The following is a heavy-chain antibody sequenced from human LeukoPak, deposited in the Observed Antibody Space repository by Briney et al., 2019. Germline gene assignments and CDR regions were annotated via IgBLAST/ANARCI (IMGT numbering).Heavy chain of an antibody. J-gene: IGHJ3*02. V-gene: IGHV3-23*01. D-gene: IGHD6-19*01. CDR3: ATGIAVAGDAFDI. CDR1: GFTFSSYA. Sequence: GGSLRLSCAASGFTFSSYAMSWVRQAPGKGLEWVSAISGSGGSTYYADSVKGRFTISRDNSKNTLYLQMNSLRAEDTAGYYCATGIAVAGDAFDIWGQGTMVTVSS. CDR2: ISGSGGST.